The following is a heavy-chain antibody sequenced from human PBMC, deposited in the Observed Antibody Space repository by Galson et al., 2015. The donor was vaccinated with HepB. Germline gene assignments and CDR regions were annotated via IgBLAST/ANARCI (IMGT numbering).Heavy chain of an antibody. CDR1: GFTFDNFA. V-gene: IGHV3-23*01. J-gene: IGHJ4*02. CDR3: AREVGDFDS. Sequence: SLRLSCAASGFTFDNFAMSWVRQASGKGLEWVSSISGSGGFRYYADSVNGRFTISRDNSKNTLHLLMNSLRVEDSAIYYCAREVGDFDSWGQGTLVTVSS. CDR2: ISGSGGFR.